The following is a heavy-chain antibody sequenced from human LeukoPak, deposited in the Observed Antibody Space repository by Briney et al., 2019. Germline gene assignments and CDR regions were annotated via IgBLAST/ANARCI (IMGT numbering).Heavy chain of an antibody. V-gene: IGHV3-30-3*02. Sequence: PGGSLRLSCAASGFTFSSYAMHWVRQAPGKGLEWVAVISYDGSNKYYADSVKGRFTISRDNSKNTLYLQMNNLRAEDTAVYYCAKCRVGAANFDYWGQGTLVTVSS. CDR2: ISYDGSNK. CDR3: AKCRVGAANFDY. D-gene: IGHD1-26*01. J-gene: IGHJ4*02. CDR1: GFTFSSYA.